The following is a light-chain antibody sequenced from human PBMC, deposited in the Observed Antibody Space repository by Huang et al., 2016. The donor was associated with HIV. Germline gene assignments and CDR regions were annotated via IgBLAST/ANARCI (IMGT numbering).Light chain of an antibody. CDR1: QRLDKGF. CDR2: DAS. J-gene: IGKJ1*01. CDR3: HHYGATQWA. V-gene: IGKV3-20*01. Sequence: ELVLTQSPGTLSSSPGGAAVISCRASQRLDKGFLAWYRQEPGQAPELLLCDASKRPSNIPDRFGGRGSGTDFSLTNNGLDPEDFAFYFCHHYGATQWAFGRGTRVEMK.